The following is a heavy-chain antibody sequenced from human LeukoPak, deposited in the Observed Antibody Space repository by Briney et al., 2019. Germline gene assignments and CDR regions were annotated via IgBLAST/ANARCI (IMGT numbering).Heavy chain of an antibody. Sequence: PGGSLRLSCAASGFTVSSNYMNWVRQAPGKGLEWVSVIYSGGSTYYADSVKGRFTISRDNSKNTLYLQMNSLRAEDTAVYYCAREEDYYDSSGYYFYFDYWGQGTLVTVSS. D-gene: IGHD3-22*01. CDR1: GFTVSSNY. CDR2: IYSGGST. V-gene: IGHV3-53*05. CDR3: AREEDYYDSSGYYFYFDY. J-gene: IGHJ4*02.